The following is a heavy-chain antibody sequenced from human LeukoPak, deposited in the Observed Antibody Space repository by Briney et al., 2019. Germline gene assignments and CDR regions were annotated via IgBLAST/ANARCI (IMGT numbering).Heavy chain of an antibody. CDR2: INSDGSST. J-gene: IGHJ6*03. CDR1: GFTFSSYW. Sequence: GGSLRLSCAVSGFTFSSYWMHWVRQAPGKGLVWVSRINSDGSSTSYADSVKGRFTISRDNAKNTLYLQMNSLRAEDTAVYYCVRGYCTNGVCYYYYYYMDVWGKGTTVTVSS. D-gene: IGHD2-8*01. V-gene: IGHV3-74*01. CDR3: VRGYCTNGVCYYYYYYMDV.